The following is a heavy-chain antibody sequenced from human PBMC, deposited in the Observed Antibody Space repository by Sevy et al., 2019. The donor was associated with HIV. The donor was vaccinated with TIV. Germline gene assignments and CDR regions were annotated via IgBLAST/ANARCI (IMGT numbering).Heavy chain of an antibody. CDR1: GFTFSDYY. D-gene: IGHD6-13*01. J-gene: IGHJ6*02. V-gene: IGHV3-11*01. CDR2: ISSSGSTI. Sequence: GGSLRLSCAASGFTFSDYYMSWIRQAPGKGLEWVSYISSSGSTIYYADSVKGRFTISRDNAKNSLYLQMNSLRAEDTAVYYCAREAVIAAAGTLTAYYYYGMDVWGQGTTVTVSS. CDR3: AREAVIAAAGTLTAYYYYGMDV.